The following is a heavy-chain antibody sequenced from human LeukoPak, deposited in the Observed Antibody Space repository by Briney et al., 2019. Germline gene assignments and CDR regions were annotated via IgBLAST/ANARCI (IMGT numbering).Heavy chain of an antibody. CDR1: RFTFSIYA. CDR2: ISASGGTT. Sequence: PGGSLRLSCAAPRFTFSIYAMSWVRQGPGKGLEWVSAISASGGTTYYSDSVKGRFTISRDNSKNTLYLQMNSLRAEDTAVYYCARGKGGTMITFGGVNVFDYWGQGTLVTVSS. J-gene: IGHJ4*02. D-gene: IGHD3-16*01. V-gene: IGHV3-23*01. CDR3: ARGKGGTMITFGGVNVFDY.